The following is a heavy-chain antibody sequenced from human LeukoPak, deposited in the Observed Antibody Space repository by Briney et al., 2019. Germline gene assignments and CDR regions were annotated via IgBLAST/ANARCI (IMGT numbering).Heavy chain of an antibody. CDR3: STDPRLLIY. CDR1: GFTFSSYA. CDR2: ISYDGSDK. J-gene: IGHJ4*01. V-gene: IGHV3-30*04. D-gene: IGHD2-8*01. Sequence: GGSLRLSCAASGFTFSSYAMYWVRQAPGKGLEWVAVISYDGSDKFYADSVKGRFTISRDNAKNSLYLQMNSLRPEDTALYYCSTDPRLLIYWGHGTLVTVSS.